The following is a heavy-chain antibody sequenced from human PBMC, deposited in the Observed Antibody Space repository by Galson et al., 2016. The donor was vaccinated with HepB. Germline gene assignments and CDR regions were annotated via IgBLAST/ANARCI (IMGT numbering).Heavy chain of an antibody. CDR3: VRLGDNWKDRPESCFDT. D-gene: IGHD1-1*01. Sequence: SETLSLTCTVSGGSIISSTSSWAWIRQPPGKGLEWIGSIHYSGSTYYNPSLKSRVTISVDTSKNQFSLKLTSVTAADTAVYYCVRLGDNWKDRPESCFDTWGQGTRGTVSS. J-gene: IGHJ3*02. CDR1: GGSIISSTSS. CDR2: IHYSGST. V-gene: IGHV4-39*01.